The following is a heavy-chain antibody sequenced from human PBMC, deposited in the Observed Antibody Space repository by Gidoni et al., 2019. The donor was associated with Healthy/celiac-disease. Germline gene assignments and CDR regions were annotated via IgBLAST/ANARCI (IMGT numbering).Heavy chain of an antibody. CDR2: ISYDGSNK. V-gene: IGHV3-30-3*01. CDR1: GFTISTSA. J-gene: IGHJ6*02. CDR3: ARVWFGEFNPFYGMDV. Sequence: QVQLVESGGGVVQPGRSLRLSCAASGFTISTSAMHWLRQAPGKGLEWVAFISYDGSNKYYADSVKGRFTISRDNSKNTLYLQMNSLRTEDTAVYFCARVWFGEFNPFYGMDVWGQGTTVTVSS. D-gene: IGHD3-10*01.